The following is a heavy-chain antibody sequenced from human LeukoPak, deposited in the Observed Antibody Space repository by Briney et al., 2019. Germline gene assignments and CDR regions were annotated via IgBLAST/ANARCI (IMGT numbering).Heavy chain of an antibody. CDR2: INPNSGGT. D-gene: IGHD6-13*01. J-gene: IGHJ4*02. CDR1: GYAFTGYY. V-gene: IGHV1-2*02. CDR3: ARGNIAAAGTRRGSY. Sequence: ASVKVSCKASGYAFTGYYMHWVRQAPGQGLEWMGWINPNSGGTNYAQKFQGRVTMTRDTSISTAYMELSRLRSDDTAVYYCARGNIAAAGTRRGSYWGQGTLVTVSS.